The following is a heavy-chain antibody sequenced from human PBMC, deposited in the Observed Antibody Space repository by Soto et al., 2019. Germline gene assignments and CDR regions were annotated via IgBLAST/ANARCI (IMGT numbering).Heavy chain of an antibody. V-gene: IGHV4-4*07. CDR2: ISTSGST. J-gene: IGHJ4*02. CDR3: ARGSCRSSSCYGFDH. Sequence: QVQLQESGPGLVKPSETLSLTCTVSGGSLSSYYWSWIRQPAGKGLEWIGRISTSGSTNYNPSLTRRVPMPVDTSKNQFSLRLSSVTAADTAVYYCARGSCRSSSCYGFDHWGQGTLVTVSS. CDR1: GGSLSSYY. D-gene: IGHD2-2*01.